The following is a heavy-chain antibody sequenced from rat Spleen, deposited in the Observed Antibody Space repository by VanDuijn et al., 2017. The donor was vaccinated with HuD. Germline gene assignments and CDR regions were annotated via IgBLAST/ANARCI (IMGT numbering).Heavy chain of an antibody. J-gene: IGHJ3*01. Sequence: EVQLVESGGGLVQPGRSLKLSCAASGFTFSSFAMAWVRQAPKKGLEWVASISSGGGGTYYPDSVKDRFTIPRDNAKSTLFLQMDSLRSEDTATYYCATAGTRVSRFAYWGQGTLVTVSS. CDR1: GFTFSSFA. V-gene: IGHV5-20*01. CDR2: ISSGGGGT. D-gene: IGHD1-4*01. CDR3: ATAGTRVSRFAY.